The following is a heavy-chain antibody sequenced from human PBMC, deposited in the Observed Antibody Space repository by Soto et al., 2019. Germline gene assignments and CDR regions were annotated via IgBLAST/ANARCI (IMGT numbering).Heavy chain of an antibody. CDR1: GFTFSSYG. J-gene: IGHJ4*02. CDR3: ARTTWYYDSSGYPDY. Sequence: GGSLRLSCAASGFTFSSYGMHWVRQAPGKGLEWVAVISYDGSNKYYADSVKGRFTISRDNSKNTLYLEMNSLRAEDTAMYYCARTTWYYDSSGYPDYWGQGTPVTVSS. V-gene: IGHV3-30*03. CDR2: ISYDGSNK. D-gene: IGHD3-22*01.